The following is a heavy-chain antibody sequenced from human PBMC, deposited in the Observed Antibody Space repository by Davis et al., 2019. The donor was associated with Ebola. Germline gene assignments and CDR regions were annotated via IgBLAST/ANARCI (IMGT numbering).Heavy chain of an antibody. J-gene: IGHJ5*02. Sequence: GSLRLSCAVYGGSFSGYYWSWIRQPPGKGLEWIGEINHSGSTNYNPSLKSRVTISVDTSKNQFSLKLSSVTAADTAVYYCARGFSNIVVVPAASWFDPWGQGTLVTVSS. V-gene: IGHV4-34*01. CDR3: ARGFSNIVVVPAASWFDP. D-gene: IGHD2-2*01. CDR1: GGSFSGYY. CDR2: INHSGST.